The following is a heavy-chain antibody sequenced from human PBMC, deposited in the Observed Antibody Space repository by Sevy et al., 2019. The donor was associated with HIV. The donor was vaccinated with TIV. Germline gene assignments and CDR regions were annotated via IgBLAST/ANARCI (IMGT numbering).Heavy chain of an antibody. J-gene: IGHJ6*02. CDR1: GFSISSGYY. V-gene: IGHV4-38-2*02. Sequence: SETLSLTCTVSGFSISSGYYWGWIRQSPEKGLEWIGNIYHSGRTYYKPSLKSRVTISVGTSKNQFSLKLISVTAADTAVYYCSRASAGDILDYYGMDVWGQGTTVTVSS. CDR3: SRASAGDILDYYGMDV. D-gene: IGHD2-21*02. CDR2: IYHSGRT.